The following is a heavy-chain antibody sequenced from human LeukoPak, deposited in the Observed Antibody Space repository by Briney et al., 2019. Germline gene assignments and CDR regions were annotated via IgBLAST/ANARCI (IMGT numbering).Heavy chain of an antibody. CDR3: ARDSSGWSTNWFDP. D-gene: IGHD6-19*01. V-gene: IGHV1-18*01. Sequence: ASVKVSCEASGYTFTSYGISWVRQAPGQGLEWMGWISAYNGNTNYAQKLQGRVTMTTDTSTSTAYMELRSLRSDDTAVYYCARDSSGWSTNWFDPWGQGTLVTVSS. CDR2: ISAYNGNT. J-gene: IGHJ5*02. CDR1: GYTFTSYG.